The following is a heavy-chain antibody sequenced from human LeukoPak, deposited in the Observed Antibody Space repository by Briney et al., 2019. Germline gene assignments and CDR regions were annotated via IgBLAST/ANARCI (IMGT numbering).Heavy chain of an antibody. D-gene: IGHD5-18*01. CDR3: ARVSVTAMGDAFDI. CDR2: ISSSGSTI. Sequence: GGSLRLSCAASGFTFSDYYMSWIRQAPGKGLEWVSYISSSGSTIYYADSVKGRFTISRDNAKNSLYLQMNSLRAEDTAVYYCARVSVTAMGDAFDIWGQGTMVTVSS. V-gene: IGHV3-11*01. CDR1: GFTFSDYY. J-gene: IGHJ3*02.